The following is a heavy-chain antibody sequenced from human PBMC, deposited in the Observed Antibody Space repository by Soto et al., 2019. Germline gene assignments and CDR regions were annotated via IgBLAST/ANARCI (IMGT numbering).Heavy chain of an antibody. CDR1: GFSFSRYG. CDR3: ARDKEELDYYYHGMDV. V-gene: IGHV3-30-3*01. Sequence: QLVESGGGVVQPGRSLRLSCAASGFSFSRYGVYWVRQAPGKGLEWVAVVSYDGSTKFYADFVKGRLTISRDNSKNTSYLQLNSLRPEDTAVYYCARDKEELDYYYHGMDVWGQGTTVTVSS. CDR2: VSYDGSTK. D-gene: IGHD3-10*01. J-gene: IGHJ6*02.